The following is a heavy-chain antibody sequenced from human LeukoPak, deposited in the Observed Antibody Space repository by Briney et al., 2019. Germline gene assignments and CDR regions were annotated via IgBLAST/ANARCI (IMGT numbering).Heavy chain of an antibody. V-gene: IGHV3-23*01. J-gene: IGHJ4*02. Sequence: GGSLRLSCAASGFTFSSYAMSWVRQAPGKGLEWVSAISGSGGSTYYADSVKGQFTISRDNSKNTLYLQMNSLRAEDTAVYYCAKVGGYSYGSLDYWGQGTLVTVSS. CDR3: AKVGGYSYGSLDY. D-gene: IGHD5-18*01. CDR1: GFTFSSYA. CDR2: ISGSGGST.